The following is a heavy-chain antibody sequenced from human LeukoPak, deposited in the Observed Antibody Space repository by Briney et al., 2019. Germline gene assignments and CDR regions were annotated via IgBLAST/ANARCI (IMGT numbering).Heavy chain of an antibody. J-gene: IGHJ4*02. CDR2: ISGGCGRT. D-gene: IGHD1-26*01. V-gene: IGHV3-23*01. CDR3: AKGGKWDVTPFDY. Sequence: GGSLRLSCAASGFTFTSYSMNWVRQAPGKGLEWVSTISGGCGRTYYADSVKGRFTISRDNSKNTLYLQVNSLRAEDTAVYYCAKGGKWDVTPFDYWGQGTLVTVSS. CDR1: GFTFTSYS.